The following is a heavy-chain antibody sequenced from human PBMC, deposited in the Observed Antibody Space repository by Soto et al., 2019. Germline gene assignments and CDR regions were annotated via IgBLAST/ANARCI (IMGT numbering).Heavy chain of an antibody. J-gene: IGHJ3*02. CDR1: GYTFTSYG. D-gene: IGHD6-13*01. V-gene: IGHV1-18*01. Sequence: ASVKVSCKASGYTFTSYGISWVRQAPGQGLEWMGWISAYNGNTNYAQKLQGRVTMTTDTSTSTAYMELRSLRSDDTAVYYFARASGIAAAGTAFDIWGQGTMVTVSS. CDR3: ARASGIAAAGTAFDI. CDR2: ISAYNGNT.